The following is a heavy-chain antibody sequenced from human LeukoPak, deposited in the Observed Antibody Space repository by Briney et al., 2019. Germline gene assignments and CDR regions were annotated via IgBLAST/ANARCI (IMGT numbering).Heavy chain of an antibody. D-gene: IGHD2-2*01. Sequence: KPSQTLSLTCAISGDSVSSNSAAWNWIRQSPSRGLEWLGRTYYRSKWYNDYAVSVRGRITVNPDTSKNQFSLHLNSVTPEDTAVYYCARRLTQYDCFDPWGQGILVTVSS. V-gene: IGHV6-1*01. J-gene: IGHJ5*02. CDR1: GDSVSSNSAA. CDR2: TYYRSKWYN. CDR3: ARRLTQYDCFDP.